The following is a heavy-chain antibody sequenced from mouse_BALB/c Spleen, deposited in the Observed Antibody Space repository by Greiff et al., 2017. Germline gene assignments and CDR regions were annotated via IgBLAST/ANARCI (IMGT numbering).Heavy chain of an antibody. CDR1: GFSLTSYG. J-gene: IGHJ1*01. CDR2: IWAGGST. V-gene: IGHV2-9*02. Sequence: QVQLKESGPGLVAPSQSLSITCTVSGFSLTSYGVHWVRQPPGKGLEWLGVIWAGGSTNYNSALMSRLSISKDNSKSQVFLKMNSLQTDDTAMYYCARAPYCGSSYGGWYFDVWGAGTTVTVSS. CDR3: ARAPYCGSSYGGWYFDV. D-gene: IGHD1-1*01.